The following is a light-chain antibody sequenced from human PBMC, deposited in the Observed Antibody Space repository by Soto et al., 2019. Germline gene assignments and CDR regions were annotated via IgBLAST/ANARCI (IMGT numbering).Light chain of an antibody. V-gene: IGKV1-17*01. J-gene: IGKJ2*01. CDR1: QDIGND. Sequence: DIQMTQSPSSLSASVGDRVTITCRASQDIGNDLGWFQQKPRKAPKRLIYGASILQSGVPSRFSGSGSGIEFTLTITSLQPEDFATFYCLQHNSYPYTFGQGTKVDI. CDR2: GAS. CDR3: LQHNSYPYT.